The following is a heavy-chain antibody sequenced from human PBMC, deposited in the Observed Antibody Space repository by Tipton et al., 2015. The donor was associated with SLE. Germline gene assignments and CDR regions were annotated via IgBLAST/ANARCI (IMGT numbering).Heavy chain of an antibody. V-gene: IGHV4-34*01. Sequence: TLSLTCDVYGGSLSGYYWSWIRQPPGKGLEWIGEINHSGSTNYNPSLKSRVTISVDTSKNQFSLKLSSVTAADTAVYYCARAGGHIVVVSASRSMDVWGQGTTVTVSS. CDR3: ARAGGHIVVVSASRSMDV. CDR2: INHSGST. CDR1: GGSLSGYY. J-gene: IGHJ6*02. D-gene: IGHD2-2*01.